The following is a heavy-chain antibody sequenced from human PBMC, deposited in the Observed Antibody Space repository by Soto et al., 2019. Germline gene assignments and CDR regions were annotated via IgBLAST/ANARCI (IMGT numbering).Heavy chain of an antibody. CDR1: GFTFNNYA. Sequence: EVQLLESGGGLVQPGGSLRLSCAASGFTFNNYAMTWFRQAPGKGLEWVSAISGGGATTSYADSVKGRFTVSRDGSKNTLYLQMSSLRAEDTALYYCAKGRGGSGSLTPRVDFWGQGTLVTVSS. CDR2: ISGGGATT. D-gene: IGHD3-10*01. V-gene: IGHV3-23*01. J-gene: IGHJ4*02. CDR3: AKGRGGSGSLTPRVDF.